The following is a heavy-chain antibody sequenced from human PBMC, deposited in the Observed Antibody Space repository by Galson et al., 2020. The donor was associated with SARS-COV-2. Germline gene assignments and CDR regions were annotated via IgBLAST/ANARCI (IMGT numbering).Heavy chain of an antibody. D-gene: IGHD6-13*01. CDR2: ISYDGSNK. CDR1: GFTFSSYA. J-gene: IGHJ4*02. CDR3: AREEQLTTFDY. V-gene: IGHV3-30*04. Sequence: GESLKISCAASGFTFSSYAMHWVRQAPGKGLEWVAVISYDGSNKYYADSVKGRFTISRDNSKNTLYLQMNSLRAEDTAVYYCAREEQLTTFDYWGQGTLVTVSS.